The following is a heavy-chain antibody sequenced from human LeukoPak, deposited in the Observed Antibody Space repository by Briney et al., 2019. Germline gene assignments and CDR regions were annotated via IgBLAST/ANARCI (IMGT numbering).Heavy chain of an antibody. V-gene: IGHV4-59*01. CDR2: IYYSGST. Sequence: SETLSLTCTVSGGSISSYYWSWIRQPPGKGLEWIGYIYYSGSTNYNPSLESRVTISVDTSKNQFSLKLSSVTAADTAVYYCAREDDSSGNFDPWGQGTLVTVSS. D-gene: IGHD3-22*01. CDR1: GGSISSYY. CDR3: AREDDSSGNFDP. J-gene: IGHJ5*02.